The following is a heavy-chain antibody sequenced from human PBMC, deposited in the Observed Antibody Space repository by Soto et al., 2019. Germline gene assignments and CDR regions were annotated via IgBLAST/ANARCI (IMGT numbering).Heavy chain of an antibody. Sequence: AALKVSWEASLYTFPVCYMHWVRQAHGQGLEWMGWINPNSGGTNYAQKFQGRVTMTRDTSISTAYMELSRLRSDDTAVYYCARDPTYYYDSSGSFDPWGQGTLVTVS. J-gene: IGHJ5*02. CDR1: LYTFPVCY. V-gene: IGHV1-2*02. CDR2: INPNSGGT. CDR3: ARDPTYYYDSSGSFDP. D-gene: IGHD3-22*01.